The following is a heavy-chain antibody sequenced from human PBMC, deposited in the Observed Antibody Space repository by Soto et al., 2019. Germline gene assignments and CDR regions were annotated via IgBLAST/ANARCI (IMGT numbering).Heavy chain of an antibody. V-gene: IGHV4-31*03. D-gene: IGHD3-3*01. Sequence: QVQLQESGPGLVKPSQTLSLTCTVSGGSISSGGYYWSWIRQHPGKGLEWIGYIYYSGSAYYNPSLKSRVTISVDTSKNQFSLKLSSVTAADTAVYYCARVSGDFWSGYYPGVHDYWGQGTLVTVSS. J-gene: IGHJ4*02. CDR1: GGSISSGGYY. CDR3: ARVSGDFWSGYYPGVHDY. CDR2: IYYSGSA.